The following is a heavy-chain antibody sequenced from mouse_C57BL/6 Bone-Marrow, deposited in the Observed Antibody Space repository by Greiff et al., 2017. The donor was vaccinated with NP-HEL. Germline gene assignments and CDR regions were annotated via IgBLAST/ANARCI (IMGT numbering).Heavy chain of an antibody. Sequence: QVQLKQPGAELVKPGASVKLSCKASGYTFTSYWMQWVKQRPGQGLEWIGEIDPSDSYTNYNQKFKGKATLTVDTSSSTAYMQLSSLTSEDSAVYYCARCTMVTTGDYWGQGTTLTVSS. CDR1: GYTFTSYW. CDR2: IDPSDSYT. J-gene: IGHJ2*01. V-gene: IGHV1-50*01. D-gene: IGHD2-2*01. CDR3: ARCTMVTTGDY.